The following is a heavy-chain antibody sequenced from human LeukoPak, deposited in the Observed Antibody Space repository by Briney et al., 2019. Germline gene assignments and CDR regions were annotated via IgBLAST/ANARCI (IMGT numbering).Heavy chain of an antibody. Sequence: SVKVSCKASGGTFSSYAISWVRQAPGQGLEWMGRIIPILGIANYAQKFQGRVTMTRDTSTSTVYMELSSLRSEDTAVYYCARDGQLERRGYYFDYWGQGTLVTVSS. CDR2: IIPILGIA. V-gene: IGHV1-69*04. CDR3: ARDGQLERRGYYFDY. CDR1: GGTFSSYA. D-gene: IGHD1-1*01. J-gene: IGHJ4*02.